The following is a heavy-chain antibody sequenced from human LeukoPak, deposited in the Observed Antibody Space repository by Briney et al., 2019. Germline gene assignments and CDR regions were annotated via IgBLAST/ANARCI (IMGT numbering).Heavy chain of an antibody. V-gene: IGHV3-23*01. J-gene: IGHJ4*02. Sequence: GGSLRLSCAASGFTFNNYALSWVRQAPGKGLEWVSGIGGGGDTTYYADSVKGRFTISRDNSKNTLYLQINSLRAEDTAVYYCAKDTTSYENYYGSGGFDYWGQGTLVTVSS. D-gene: IGHD3-10*01. CDR3: AKDTTSYENYYGSGGFDY. CDR2: IGGGGDTT. CDR1: GFTFNNYA.